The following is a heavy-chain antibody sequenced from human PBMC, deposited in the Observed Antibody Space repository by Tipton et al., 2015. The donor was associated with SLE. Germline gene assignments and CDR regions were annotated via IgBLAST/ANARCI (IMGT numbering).Heavy chain of an antibody. CDR3: ARLSAVFDY. V-gene: IGHV4-39*06. Sequence: TLSLTCTVSGGSISSSSYYWGWIRQPPGKGLEWIGEINHSGSTNYNPSLKSRATISVDTSKNQFLRKLSSVTAADTAVYYCARLSAVFDYWGQGSLVTVSS. CDR1: GGSISSSSYY. CDR2: INHSGST. J-gene: IGHJ4*02.